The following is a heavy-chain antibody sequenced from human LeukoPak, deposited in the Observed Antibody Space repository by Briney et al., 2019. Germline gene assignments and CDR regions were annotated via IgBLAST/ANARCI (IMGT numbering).Heavy chain of an antibody. CDR1: GGSISSYY. Sequence: PSETLSLTCTVSGGSISSYYWSWIRQPPGKGLEWIGYIYYSGSTNYNPSLKSRVTISVDTSKNQFSLKLSSVTAVDTAVYYCARVRRTYSSGWYGEFDYWGQGTLVTVSS. CDR3: ARVRRTYSSGWYGEFDY. V-gene: IGHV4-59*01. D-gene: IGHD6-19*01. J-gene: IGHJ4*02. CDR2: IYYSGST.